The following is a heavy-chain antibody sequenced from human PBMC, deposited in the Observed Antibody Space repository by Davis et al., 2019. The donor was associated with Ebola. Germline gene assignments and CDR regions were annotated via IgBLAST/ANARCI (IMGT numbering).Heavy chain of an antibody. Sequence: ASVKVSCKASGYTFTSYDINWVRQASGQGLEWMGWMNPNSGNTGYVQKFQGRVTITRDTSASTAYMELSSLRSEDTAVYYCARVGYSSSWYNYFDYWGQGTLVTVSS. CDR2: MNPNSGNT. J-gene: IGHJ4*02. CDR1: GYTFTSYD. V-gene: IGHV1-8*01. CDR3: ARVGYSSSWYNYFDY. D-gene: IGHD6-13*01.